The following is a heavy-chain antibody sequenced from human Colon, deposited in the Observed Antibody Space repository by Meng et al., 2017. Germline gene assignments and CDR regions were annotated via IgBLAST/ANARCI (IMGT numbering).Heavy chain of an antibody. D-gene: IGHD1-1*01. CDR1: GFSLSACGVG. CDR3: ARKGALEPLDY. J-gene: IGHJ4*02. V-gene: IGHV2-5*02. CDR2: IYWDDDK. Sequence: QFIVTQSCAEVVKPTPTVTLTCTFSGFSLSACGVGVGWIRQPPGKALEWLAVIYWDDDKRYSPSLKTRVTITKDTSKNQVVLTMTNMEPVDTATYYCARKGALEPLDYWGQGTLVTVSS.